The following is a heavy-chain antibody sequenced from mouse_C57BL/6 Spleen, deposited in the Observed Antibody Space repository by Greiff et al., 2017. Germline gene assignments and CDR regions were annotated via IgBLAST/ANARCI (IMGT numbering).Heavy chain of an antibody. CDR1: GYTFTSYW. D-gene: IGHD3-2*02. J-gene: IGHJ3*01. V-gene: IGHV1-69*01. Sequence: QVQLKQPGAELVMPGASVKLSCKASGYTFTSYWMHWVKQRPGQGLEWIGEIDPSDSYTNYNQKFKGKSTLTVDKSSSTAYMQLSSLTSEDSAVYYCARSRQLRLRTFAYWGQGTLVTVSA. CDR3: ARSRQLRLRTFAY. CDR2: IDPSDSYT.